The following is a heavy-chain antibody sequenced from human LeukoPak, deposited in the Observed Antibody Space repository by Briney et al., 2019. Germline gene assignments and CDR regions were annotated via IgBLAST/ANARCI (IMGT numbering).Heavy chain of an antibody. V-gene: IGHV3-30*04. CDR1: GFTFSSYA. Sequence: GGSLRLSCAASGFTFSSYAMHWVRQAPGKGLEWVTIISYDGSKKYHADYVKGRFTISRDNSKNTLYLQMNSLRAEDTAVYYCARNFRDGYNNSFDYWGQGTLVTVSS. CDR2: ISYDGSKK. D-gene: IGHD5-24*01. J-gene: IGHJ4*02. CDR3: ARNFRDGYNNSFDY.